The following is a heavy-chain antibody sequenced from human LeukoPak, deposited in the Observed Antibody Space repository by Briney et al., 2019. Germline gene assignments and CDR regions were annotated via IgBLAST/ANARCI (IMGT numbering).Heavy chain of an antibody. J-gene: IGHJ4*02. V-gene: IGHV3-23*01. Sequence: GGSLRLSCAVSGFTFSHYAMSWVRQAPGTGLEWVGSLTDSGDATYYADSVKGRLTISRDNSNSTLYLHISGLRAEDTAVYYCARGGVYSSGSYYLYYFDYWGQGTLVTVSS. CDR3: ARGGVYSSGSYYLYYFDY. D-gene: IGHD6-19*01. CDR1: GFTFSHYA. CDR2: LTDSGDAT.